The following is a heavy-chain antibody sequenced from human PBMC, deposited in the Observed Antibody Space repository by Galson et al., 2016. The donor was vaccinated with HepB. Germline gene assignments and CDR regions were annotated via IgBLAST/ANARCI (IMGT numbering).Heavy chain of an antibody. CDR3: TTAPDY. J-gene: IGHJ4*02. Sequence: SLRLSCAASGLTSINAWINWVRLPPGKGLEWLGRIEIKNEGGRRDYAVPGKGRFTFSSDESGDTVYLQMNDLKTEHTALYYCTTAPDYWGQGTLVTVTS. CDR1: GLTSINAW. V-gene: IGHV3-15*04. CDR2: IEIKNEGGRR.